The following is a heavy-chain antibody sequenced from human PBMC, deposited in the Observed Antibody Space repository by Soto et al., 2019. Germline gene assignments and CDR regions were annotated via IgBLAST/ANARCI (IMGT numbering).Heavy chain of an antibody. Sequence: QVQLVQSGAEVKKPGSSVKVSCKASGGTFSSYAISWVRQAPGQGLEWMGGIIPIFGTANYAQKFQGRVTITADKSPSTAYMELSSLRSEDTAVYYCARTTGDVDTDRAGYYGMDVWGQGTTVTVSS. CDR2: IIPIFGTA. CDR1: GGTFSSYA. D-gene: IGHD5-18*01. CDR3: ARTTGDVDTDRAGYYGMDV. J-gene: IGHJ6*02. V-gene: IGHV1-69*06.